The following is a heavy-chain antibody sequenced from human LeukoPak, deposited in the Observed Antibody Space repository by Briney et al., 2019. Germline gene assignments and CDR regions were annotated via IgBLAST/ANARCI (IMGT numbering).Heavy chain of an antibody. D-gene: IGHD2-2*01. CDR2: IYYSGST. J-gene: IGHJ5*02. CDR3: ARRVYCSSTSCYKRCNWFDP. CDR1: GGSISSYY. V-gene: IGHV4-59*01. Sequence: SETLSLTCTVSGGSISSYYWSWIRQPPGKGLEWIGYIYYSGSTNYNPSLKSRVTISVDTSKNQFSLKLSSVTAADTAVYYCARRVYCSSTSCYKRCNWFDPWGQGTLVTVSS.